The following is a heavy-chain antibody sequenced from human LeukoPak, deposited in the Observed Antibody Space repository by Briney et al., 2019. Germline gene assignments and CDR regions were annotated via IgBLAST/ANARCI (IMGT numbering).Heavy chain of an antibody. CDR1: GGTFSSYA. CDR2: IIPIFGTA. CDR3: ARDGDPNTATLDY. Sequence: SVKVSCKASGGTFSSYAISWVRQAPGQGLEWMGRIIPIFGTANYAQKFQGRVTITTDESTSTAYMELSSLRSEDTAVHYCARDGDPNTATLDYWGQGTLVTVSS. J-gene: IGHJ4*02. D-gene: IGHD5-18*01. V-gene: IGHV1-69*05.